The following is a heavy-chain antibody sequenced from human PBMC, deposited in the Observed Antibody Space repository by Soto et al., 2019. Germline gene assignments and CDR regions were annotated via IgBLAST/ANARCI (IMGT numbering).Heavy chain of an antibody. Sequence: QVQLVESGGGVVQPGRSLRLSCAASGFTFSSYGMHWVRQAPGKGLEWVAVIWYDGSNKYYADSVKGRFTISRDNSKNTLYLQMNTLRAEDTAVYYCARGIAAARTYYFDYWGQGTLVTVSS. D-gene: IGHD6-13*01. V-gene: IGHV3-33*01. J-gene: IGHJ4*02. CDR3: ARGIAAARTYYFDY. CDR2: IWYDGSNK. CDR1: GFTFSSYG.